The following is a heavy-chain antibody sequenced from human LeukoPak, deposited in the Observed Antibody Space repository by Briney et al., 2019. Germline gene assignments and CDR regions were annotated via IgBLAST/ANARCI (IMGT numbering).Heavy chain of an antibody. CDR3: ARGSAFDGYCAAGACNSAYFDH. D-gene: IGHD2-2*03. CDR1: GDSFNRHF. Sequence: SETLSLTCAVYGDSFNRHFWSWLRQSPGRGLEWIGEVNYRGSSIYSPSVKTRVTVSVDTSKKQISLTLKSVTAAVMATYFCARGSAFDGYCAAGACNSAYFDHWGQGTPVIVTA. V-gene: IGHV4-34*09. J-gene: IGHJ4*02. CDR2: VNYRGSS.